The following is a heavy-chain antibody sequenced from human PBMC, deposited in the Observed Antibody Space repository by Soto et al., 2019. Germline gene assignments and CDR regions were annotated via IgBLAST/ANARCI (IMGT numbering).Heavy chain of an antibody. V-gene: IGHV4-4*07. Sequence: SETLSLTCAVYGGSFSGFSWSWIRQPAGKGLEWIGRIYTSGSTNYNPSLKSRVNMSVDTSKNQFSLKLSSVTAADPAVYYSARDERWAGNCFDPWGQGTLVTVSS. CDR3: ARDERWAGNCFDP. CDR1: GGSFSGFS. J-gene: IGHJ5*02. CDR2: IYTSGST. D-gene: IGHD1-26*01.